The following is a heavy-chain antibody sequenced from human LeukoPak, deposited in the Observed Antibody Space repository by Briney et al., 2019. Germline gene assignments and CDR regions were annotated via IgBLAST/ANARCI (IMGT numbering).Heavy chain of an antibody. V-gene: IGHV4-59*01. CDR3: ARGVPLRRLSVNFDY. CDR1: GGSISSYY. Sequence: SETLSLTCTASGGSISSYYWSWIRQPPGKGLEWIGYIYYSGSTNYNPSLKSRVTISVDTTKNQSSLKLSSVTAADTAVYYCARGVPLRRLSVNFDYWGQGTLVTVSS. J-gene: IGHJ4*02. CDR2: IYYSGST. D-gene: IGHD3-16*02.